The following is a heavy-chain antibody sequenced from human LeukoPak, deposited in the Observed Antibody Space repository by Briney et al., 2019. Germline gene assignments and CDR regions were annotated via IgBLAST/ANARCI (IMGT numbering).Heavy chain of an antibody. D-gene: IGHD4-17*01. CDR2: IIPIFGTA. V-gene: IGHV1-69*13. CDR3: ARTVGLRRRADFDY. J-gene: IGHJ4*02. CDR1: GGTFSSYA. Sequence: ASVKVSCKASGGTFSSYAISWVRQAPGQGLEWMGGIIPIFGTANYAQKFQGRVTITADESTSTAYMELSSLRSEDTAVYYCARTVGLRRRADFDYWGQGTLVTVSS.